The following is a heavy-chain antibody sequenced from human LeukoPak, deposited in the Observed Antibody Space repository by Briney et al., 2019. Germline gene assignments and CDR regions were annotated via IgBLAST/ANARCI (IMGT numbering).Heavy chain of an antibody. D-gene: IGHD4-11*01. J-gene: IGHJ4*02. Sequence: ASVKVSCKASGYTFTSHYMQWVRLAPGQGLEWMGWISAYNGNTNYAQRLQARVTMTTDTSTSTAYMELRSLRSDDTAMYYCARGDYSNYEDYWGQGTLVTVSS. CDR3: ARGDYSNYEDY. V-gene: IGHV1-18*04. CDR1: GYTFTSHY. CDR2: ISAYNGNT.